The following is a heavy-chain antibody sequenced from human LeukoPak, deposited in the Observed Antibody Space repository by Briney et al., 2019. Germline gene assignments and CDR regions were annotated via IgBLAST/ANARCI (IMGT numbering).Heavy chain of an antibody. CDR1: GGSISSSSYY. CDR2: IYYSGST. D-gene: IGHD4-17*01. V-gene: IGHV4-39*01. J-gene: IGHJ4*02. Sequence: SETLSLTCTVSGGSISSSSYYWGWIRQPPGKGLEWIVSIYYSGSTYYNPSLKSRVTISVDTSKNQFSLKLSSVTAADTAVYYCARTTVTSSYCFDYWGQGTLVTVSS. CDR3: ARTTVTSSYCFDY.